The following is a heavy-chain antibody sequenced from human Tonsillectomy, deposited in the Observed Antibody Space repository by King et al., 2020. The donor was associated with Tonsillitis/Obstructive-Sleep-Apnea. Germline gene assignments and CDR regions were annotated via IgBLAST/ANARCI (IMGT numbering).Heavy chain of an antibody. CDR1: GFTFSSYA. CDR2: ISASGGTT. D-gene: IGHD1-26*01. V-gene: IGHV3-23*04. J-gene: IGHJ4*02. CDR3: AKHIAGGSYFDY. Sequence: VQLVESGGGLVQPGGSLRLSCAVSGFTFSSYAMTWVRQAPGKGLEWGSLISASGGTTYYADSVKGRFTFSRDNSKNTLYLQMNSLRAEDTAIYYCAKHIAGGSYFDYWGQGTLVTVSS.